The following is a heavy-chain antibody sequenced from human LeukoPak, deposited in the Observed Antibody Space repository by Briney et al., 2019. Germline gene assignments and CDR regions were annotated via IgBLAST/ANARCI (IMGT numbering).Heavy chain of an antibody. D-gene: IGHD3-16*01. CDR3: ARVSRGSRIYYYYYMDV. J-gene: IGHJ6*03. CDR1: GGSISSSSYY. CDR2: IYYSGST. Sequence: PSETLSLTCTVSGGSISSSSYYWSWIRQPPGKGLEWIGYIYYSGSTNYNPSLKSRVTISVDTSKNQFSLKLSSVTAADTAVYYCARVSRGSRIYYYYYMDVWGKGTTVTISS. V-gene: IGHV4-61*01.